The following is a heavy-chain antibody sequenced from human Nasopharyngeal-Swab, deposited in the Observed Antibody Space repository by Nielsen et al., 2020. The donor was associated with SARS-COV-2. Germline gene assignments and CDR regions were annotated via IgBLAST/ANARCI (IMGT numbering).Heavy chain of an antibody. CDR2: ISSSSSTI. Sequence: GESLKTSCAASGITFSSYSMNWVRQAPGKGLEWVSYISSSSSTIYYADSVKGRFTISRDNAKNSLYLQMNSLRAEDTAVYYCAGGYCSGGSCYPTPPYYYYGMDVWGQGTTVTVSS. CDR1: GITFSSYS. V-gene: IGHV3-48*04. CDR3: AGGYCSGGSCYPTPPYYYYGMDV. D-gene: IGHD2-15*01. J-gene: IGHJ6*02.